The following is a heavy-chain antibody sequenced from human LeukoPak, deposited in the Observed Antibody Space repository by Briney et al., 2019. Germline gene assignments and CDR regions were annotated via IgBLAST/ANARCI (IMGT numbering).Heavy chain of an antibody. J-gene: IGHJ4*02. Sequence: GASVKVSCKASGYIFTGYYIYWVRQAPGQGLEGMGWINPNSGGINYAQKFQGRVTVTRDTSISTVYMELSRLRSDDTAVYFCARHLLRGDGYNPFGYWGQGTLVTVSS. V-gene: IGHV1-2*02. CDR1: GYIFTGYY. CDR2: INPNSGGI. D-gene: IGHD5-24*01. CDR3: ARHLLRGDGYNPFGY.